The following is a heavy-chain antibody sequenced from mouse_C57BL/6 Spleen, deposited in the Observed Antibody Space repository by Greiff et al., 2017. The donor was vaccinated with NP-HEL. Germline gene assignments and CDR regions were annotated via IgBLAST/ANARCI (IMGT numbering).Heavy chain of an antibody. D-gene: IGHD1-1*01. CDR3: ARGGYGSSGDY. CDR1: GYTFTSYW. V-gene: IGHV1-61*01. J-gene: IGHJ2*01. CDR2: IYPSDSET. Sequence: QVQLKQPGAELVRPGSSVKLSCKASGYTFTSYWMDWVKQRPGQGLEWIGNIYPSDSETHYNQKFKDKATLTVDKSSSTAYMQLSSLTSEGSAVYYCARGGYGSSGDYWGQGTTLTVSS.